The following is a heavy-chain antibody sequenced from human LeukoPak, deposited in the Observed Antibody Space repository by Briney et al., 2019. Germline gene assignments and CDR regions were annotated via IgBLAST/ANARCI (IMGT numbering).Heavy chain of an antibody. V-gene: IGHV3-23*01. J-gene: IGHJ5*02. D-gene: IGHD3-22*01. CDR1: GFTFSSYS. Sequence: TGGSLRLSCAASGFTFSSYSMNWVRQAPGKGLEWVSAISGSGGSTYYADSVKGRFTISRDNSKNTLYLQMNSLKTEDTAVYYCTTYYYDRGGFDPWGQGTLVTVSS. CDR2: ISGSGGST. CDR3: TTYYYDRGGFDP.